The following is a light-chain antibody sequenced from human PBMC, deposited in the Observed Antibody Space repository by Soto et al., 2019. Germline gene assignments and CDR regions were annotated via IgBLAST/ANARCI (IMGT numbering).Light chain of an antibody. CDR3: QQRSNWPIT. CDR2: DVS. Sequence: IVLTQSPPHLSLFPGERATLSCRASQSVSSYLAWYQQKPGQAPRLLIYDVSTRATGIPARFSGSGSRTDFILTISSLEPEDFAVYYCQQRSNWPITFGQGTRLEI. CDR1: QSVSSY. V-gene: IGKV3-11*01. J-gene: IGKJ5*01.